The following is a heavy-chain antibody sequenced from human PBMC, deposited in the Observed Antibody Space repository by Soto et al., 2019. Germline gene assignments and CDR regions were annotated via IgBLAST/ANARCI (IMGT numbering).Heavy chain of an antibody. V-gene: IGHV3-43D*04. CDR1: GFDFEDYA. CDR3: AKSLYYYDSSPLDH. CDR2: TNSDGTDS. J-gene: IGHJ4*02. Sequence: VKLAESGGIGVQTGGSLRLSCAAAGFDFEDYAMHWVRQVPGKGLEWVSLTNSDGTDSYYVDSVKGRFTISRDNAKRTLYLQMDRLRPEDTALYFCAKSLYYYDSSPLDHWGQGTLVTVSS. D-gene: IGHD3-22*01.